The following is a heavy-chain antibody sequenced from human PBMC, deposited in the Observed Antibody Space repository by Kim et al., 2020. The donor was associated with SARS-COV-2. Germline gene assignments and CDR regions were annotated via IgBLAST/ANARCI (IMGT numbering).Heavy chain of an antibody. CDR2: INHSGST. CDR1: GGSFSGYY. J-gene: IGHJ4*02. Sequence: SETLSLTCAVYGGSFSGYYWSWIRQPPGKGLEWIGEINHSGSTNYNPSLKSRVTISVDTSKNQFSLKLSSVTAADTAVYYCARGSSGWLPRGGDYWGQGTLVTVSS. V-gene: IGHV4-34*01. CDR3: ARGSSGWLPRGGDY. D-gene: IGHD6-19*01.